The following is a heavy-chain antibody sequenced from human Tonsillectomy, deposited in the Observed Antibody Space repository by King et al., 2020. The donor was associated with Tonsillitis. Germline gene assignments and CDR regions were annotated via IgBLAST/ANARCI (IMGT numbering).Heavy chain of an antibody. V-gene: IGHV4-59*01. CDR1: GGSISSYY. Sequence: VQLQESGPGLMKPSETLSLTCTVSGGSISSYYWSWIRQPPGKGLEWIGYIYDTGSTNYNPSLKSRVTISVDTSKKQFSLKLSSLTAADTAVYYCAHSSSWPLQFDYWGQGTLVTVSS. J-gene: IGHJ4*02. D-gene: IGHD6-13*01. CDR3: AHSSSWPLQFDY. CDR2: IYDTGST.